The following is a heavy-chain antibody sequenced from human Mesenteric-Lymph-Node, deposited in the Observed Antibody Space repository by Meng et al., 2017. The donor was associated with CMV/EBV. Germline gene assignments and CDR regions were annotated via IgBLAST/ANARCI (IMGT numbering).Heavy chain of an antibody. CDR3: ARGPSYSSGFPDC. V-gene: IGHV1-8*02. CDR1: GYTFTSFD. CDR2: MNPNSGNT. Sequence: QEQLVQSGAEVKKPGASVQFSCKASGYTFTSFDINWVRQATGQGPEWMGWMNPNSGNTGYAQKFQGRVTLTRDTSISTAYMELSSLRSEDTAVYYCARGPSYSSGFPDCWGQGTLVTVSS. J-gene: IGHJ4*02. D-gene: IGHD6-19*01.